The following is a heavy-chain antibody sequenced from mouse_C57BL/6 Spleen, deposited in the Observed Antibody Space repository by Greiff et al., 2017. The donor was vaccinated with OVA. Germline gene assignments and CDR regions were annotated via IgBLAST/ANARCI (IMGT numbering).Heavy chain of an antibody. Sequence: EVQLQQSGAELVKPGASVKLSCTASGFNIKDYYMHWVKQRTEQGLEWIGRIDPEDGETEYAPKFQGKATITADTSSNTAYLQLSSLTSEDTAVYYCASLLTTVPYYFDYWGQGTTLTVSS. J-gene: IGHJ2*01. CDR2: IDPEDGET. V-gene: IGHV14-2*01. CDR1: GFNIKDYY. D-gene: IGHD1-1*01. CDR3: ASLLTTVPYYFDY.